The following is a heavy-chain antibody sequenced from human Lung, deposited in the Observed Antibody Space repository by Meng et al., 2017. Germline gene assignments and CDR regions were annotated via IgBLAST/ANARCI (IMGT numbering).Heavy chain of an antibody. CDR1: GGSISTFF. Sequence: SETLSLTCTVSGGSISTFFWNWIRQSPQKGREWIGYVYYTGSSKYSPSLESRLTLSVDTTKNELSLRLNSVTAADTAIYYCARGFRGSTSFQYGLDVWGQGTMVTVSS. D-gene: IGHD2-2*01. CDR3: ARGFRGSTSFQYGLDV. CDR2: VYYTGSS. J-gene: IGHJ6*02. V-gene: IGHV4-59*01.